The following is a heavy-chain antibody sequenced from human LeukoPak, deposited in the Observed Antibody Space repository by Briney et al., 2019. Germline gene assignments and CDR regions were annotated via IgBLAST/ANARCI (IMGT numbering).Heavy chain of an antibody. CDR1: GFTFSSYA. D-gene: IGHD1-1*01. V-gene: IGHV3-23*01. CDR2: ISGSGAGT. CDR3: ASQMTNWNYFDF. J-gene: IGHJ4*02. Sequence: PGGSLRLSCAASGFTFSSYAMNWVRQAPGKRLEWVSAISGSGAGTYYADSVKGRFTISRDNSKNTLYLQMNSLRAEDTAVYYCASQMTNWNYFDFWGQGTLVTVSS.